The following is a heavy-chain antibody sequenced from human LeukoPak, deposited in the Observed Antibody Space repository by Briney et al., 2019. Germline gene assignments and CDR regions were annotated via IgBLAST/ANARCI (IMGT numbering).Heavy chain of an antibody. Sequence: GGSLRLSCAASGFTFDDYGMSWVRQAPGKGLEWVSGINWNGGSTGYADSVKGRFTTSRDNAKNSLYLQMNSLRAEDTALYYCARVKQLAHYYYYYMDVWGKGTTVTVSS. J-gene: IGHJ6*03. CDR1: GFTFDDYG. D-gene: IGHD6-6*01. CDR3: ARVKQLAHYYYYYMDV. V-gene: IGHV3-20*04. CDR2: INWNGGST.